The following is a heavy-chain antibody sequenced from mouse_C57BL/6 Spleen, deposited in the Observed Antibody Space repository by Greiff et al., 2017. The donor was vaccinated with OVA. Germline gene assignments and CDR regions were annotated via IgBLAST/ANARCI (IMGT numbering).Heavy chain of an antibody. Sequence: EVQLQESGPGLVKPSQSLSLTCSVTGYSITSGYYWNWIRQFPGNKLEWMGYISYDGSNNYNPSLKNRISITRDTSKNQFFLKLNSVTTEDTATYYCARDQDYDGPFAYWGQGTLVTVSA. V-gene: IGHV3-6*01. CDR2: ISYDGSN. CDR1: GYSITSGYY. CDR3: ARDQDYDGPFAY. D-gene: IGHD2-4*01. J-gene: IGHJ3*01.